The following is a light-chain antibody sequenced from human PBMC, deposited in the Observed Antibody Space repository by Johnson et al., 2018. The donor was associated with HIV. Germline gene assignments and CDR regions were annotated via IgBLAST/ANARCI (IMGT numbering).Light chain of an antibody. V-gene: IGLV1-51*01. CDR2: DND. J-gene: IGLJ1*01. CDR3: ETWDSSLSGV. CDR1: DSNIGNNY. Sequence: QSVLTQAPSVSAAPGQKVTISCFGSDSNIGNNYVSWYQQLPGTAPKLLIYDNDKRPSGIPDRFSGSKSGTSATLGITGLQTGDEADYYCETWDSSLSGVFGTGTKVTVL.